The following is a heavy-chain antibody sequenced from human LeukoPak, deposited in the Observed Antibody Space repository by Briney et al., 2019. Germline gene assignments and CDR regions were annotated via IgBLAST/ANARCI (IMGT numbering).Heavy chain of an antibody. CDR1: GYTFTGYY. CDR3: ARDRAGNHYYYYYYMDV. V-gene: IGHV1-2*02. J-gene: IGHJ6*03. Sequence: ASVKVSCKASGYTFTGYYIHWVRQAPGQGLEWMGWINPNSGGTNYAQKFQGRVTMTRDTSIGTAYMELSRLRSDDTAVYYCARDRAGNHYYYYYYMDVWGKGTTVTVSS. CDR2: INPNSGGT.